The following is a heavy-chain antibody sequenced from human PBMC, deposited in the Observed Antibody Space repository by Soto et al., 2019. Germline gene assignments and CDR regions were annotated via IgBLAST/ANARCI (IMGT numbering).Heavy chain of an antibody. D-gene: IGHD1-20*01. Sequence: QVQLVESGGGVVQPGRSLRLSCAASGFTFSSYAMHWVRQAQGKGLEWVAVISYDGTHKNHADSVKGRFTISRDNSKITVYLQMSSLSAEDTAVYYCARDTSAVTGTTGDFDYWGQGTLVTVSS. CDR1: GFTFSSYA. V-gene: IGHV3-30-3*01. CDR3: ARDTSAVTGTTGDFDY. J-gene: IGHJ4*02. CDR2: ISYDGTHK.